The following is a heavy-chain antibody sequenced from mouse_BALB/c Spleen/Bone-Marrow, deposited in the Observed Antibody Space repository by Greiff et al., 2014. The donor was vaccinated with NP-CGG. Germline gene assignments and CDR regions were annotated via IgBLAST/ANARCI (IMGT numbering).Heavy chain of an antibody. D-gene: IGHD2-9*01. CDR1: GYTFSSYW. CDR3: ARTYYAYAWFVY. V-gene: IGHV1-9*01. J-gene: IGHJ3*01. CDR2: ILPGSGST. Sequence: QVQLQQPGAELMKPGASVKISCKATGYTFSSYWIEWVKQRPGHGLEWIGKILPGSGSTNYNEKFKGKATFTADTPSNTAYMQLSSLTSEDSAVYYCARTYYAYAWFVYWGQGTLVTVSA.